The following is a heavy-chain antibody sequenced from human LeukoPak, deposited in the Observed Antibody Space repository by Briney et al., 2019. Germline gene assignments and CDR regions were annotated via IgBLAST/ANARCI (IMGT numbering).Heavy chain of an antibody. CDR2: INPNSGGT. V-gene: IGHV1-2*02. D-gene: IGHD6-13*01. Sequence: ASVKVSCKASGYTFTGYYMHWVRQAPGQGLEWMGWINPNSGGTNYAQKFQGRVTMTRDTSISTAYMELSSLRSEDTAVYYCARDDPIAAAGAYYYYYMDVWGKGTTVTVSS. J-gene: IGHJ6*03. CDR1: GYTFTGYY. CDR3: ARDDPIAAAGAYYYYYMDV.